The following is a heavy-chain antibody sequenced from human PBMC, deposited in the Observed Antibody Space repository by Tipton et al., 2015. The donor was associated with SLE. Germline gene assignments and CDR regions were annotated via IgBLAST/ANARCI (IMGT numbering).Heavy chain of an antibody. CDR3: ARGPGYAVRNGMDV. Sequence: QSGPEVKKPGASVKVSCKASGYTFTSYAMNWVRQAPGQGLEWMGWINTNTGNPTYAQGFTGRFVFSLDTSVSTAYLQISSLKAEDTAGYYCARGPGYAVRNGMDVWGQGTTVTVSS. D-gene: IGHD1-1*01. V-gene: IGHV7-4-1*02. J-gene: IGHJ6*02. CDR2: INTNTGNP. CDR1: GYTFTSYA.